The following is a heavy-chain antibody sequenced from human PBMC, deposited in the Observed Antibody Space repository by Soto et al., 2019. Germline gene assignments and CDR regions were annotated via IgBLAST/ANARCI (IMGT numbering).Heavy chain of an antibody. CDR1: GFAFSIYA. CDR2: ISGSGGST. CDR3: AKEGGYDYYYGMDV. V-gene: IGHV3-23*01. J-gene: IGHJ6*02. Sequence: EVQLLDSGGGLVQPGGSLRLSCAASGFAFSIYAMTWVRQAPGKGLEWVSAISGSGGSTYYADSVKGRFTISRDNSKNTLYLQMNSLRAEETAAYYCAKEGGYDYYYGMDVWGQGTTVTVSS. D-gene: IGHD3-16*01.